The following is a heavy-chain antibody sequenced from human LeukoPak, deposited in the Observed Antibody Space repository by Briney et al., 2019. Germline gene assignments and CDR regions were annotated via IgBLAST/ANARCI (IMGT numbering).Heavy chain of an antibody. CDR1: GGSISSYY. J-gene: IGHJ4*02. V-gene: IGHV4-4*07. Sequence: SETLSLTCTVSGGSISSYYWSWIRQPAGKGLEWIGRIYTSGSTNYNPSLKSRVTISVDTSKNQFSLKLSSVTAADTAVYYCARELMVRGVKSADWGQGTLVTVSS. CDR2: IYTSGST. CDR3: ARELMVRGVKSAD. D-gene: IGHD3-10*01.